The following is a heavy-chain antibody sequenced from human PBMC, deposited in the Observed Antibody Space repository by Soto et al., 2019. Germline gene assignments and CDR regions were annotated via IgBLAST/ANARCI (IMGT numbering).Heavy chain of an antibody. CDR1: GYTFTNYG. CDR2: ISTYNGDR. Sequence: QVLLVQSGAEVKKPGASVKVACKASGYTFTNYGISWVRQAPGQGLEWLGWISTYNGDRDFAQKVQGRVTMTTDTSTTTAYMALRSLRSNDTAVYYCARSRAGGTWEQYPSFYFDYWGQGALVTVSS. CDR3: ARSRAGGTWEQYPSFYFDY. J-gene: IGHJ4*02. V-gene: IGHV1-18*01. D-gene: IGHD1-26*01.